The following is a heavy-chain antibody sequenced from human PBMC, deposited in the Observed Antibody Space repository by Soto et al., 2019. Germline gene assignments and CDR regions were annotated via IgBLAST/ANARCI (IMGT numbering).Heavy chain of an antibody. V-gene: IGHV1-18*04. D-gene: IGHD2-8*01. J-gene: IGHJ3*02. Sequence: GTPVKVSCKASGYTFTAYSIHWVLQAPGQGVERMGWISPNSRDTNYEQKLQGRVTMTTDTYTSTAYMELRSLRSDDTAVYYCARVVLMVYAIVHDAFDIWGQRTMVTVSS. CDR2: ISPNSRDT. CDR3: ARVVLMVYAIVHDAFDI. CDR1: GYTFTAYS.